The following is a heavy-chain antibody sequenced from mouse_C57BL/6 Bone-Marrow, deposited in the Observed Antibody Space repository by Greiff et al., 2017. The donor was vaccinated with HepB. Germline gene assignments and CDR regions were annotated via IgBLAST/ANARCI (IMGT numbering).Heavy chain of an antibody. CDR3: ARSPDYYGSSYGGYFDV. Sequence: QVQLQQSGPELVKPGASVKLSCKASGYTFTSYDINWVKQRPGQGLEWIGWIYPRDGSTKYNEKFKGKATLTVDTSSSTAYMELHSLTSEDSAVYFCARSPDYYGSSYGGYFDVWGTGTTVTVSS. D-gene: IGHD1-1*01. V-gene: IGHV1-85*01. CDR1: GYTFTSYD. CDR2: IYPRDGST. J-gene: IGHJ1*03.